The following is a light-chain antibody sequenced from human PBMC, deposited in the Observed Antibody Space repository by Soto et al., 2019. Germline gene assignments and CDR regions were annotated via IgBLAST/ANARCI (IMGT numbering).Light chain of an antibody. Sequence: EIVLTQSPGTLSLSPGERATLSCRASQSVRSNYLAWYQQKPGQAPRLLLYGASSRATGIPDRFSGTGSGTDFTLTISRLEPEDFAVYYCQQYGGSPYTFGQGTKLEIK. J-gene: IGKJ2*01. CDR2: GAS. V-gene: IGKV3-20*01. CDR3: QQYGGSPYT. CDR1: QSVRSNY.